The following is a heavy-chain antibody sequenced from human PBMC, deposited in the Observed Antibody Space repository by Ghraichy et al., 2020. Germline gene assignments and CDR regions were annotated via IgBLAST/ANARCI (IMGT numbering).Heavy chain of an antibody. CDR3: ARVYSSSSGLFGY. CDR2: ISGSSSTI. CDR1: GFTFSSYS. D-gene: IGHD6-6*01. J-gene: IGHJ4*02. Sequence: GGSLRLSCAASGFTFSSYSMNWVRQAPGKGLEWVSYISGSSSTIYYADSVKGRFTISRDNAKNSLYLQMNSLRAEDTAVYYCARVYSSSSGLFGYWGPGTLVTVSS. V-gene: IGHV3-48*04.